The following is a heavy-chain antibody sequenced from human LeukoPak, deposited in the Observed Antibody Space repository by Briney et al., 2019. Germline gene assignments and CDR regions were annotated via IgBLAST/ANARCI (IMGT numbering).Heavy chain of an antibody. Sequence: SETLSLTCAVYGASLSGYYWSWIRQPPGKGLEWVGEINDSGSTNSNPSLKSRVTISVDTSKNEFSLQLTSVTAADTAVYYCARGKTQVTATLQKLHYFDYWGQGTLVTVSS. J-gene: IGHJ4*02. CDR2: INDSGST. CDR3: ARGKTQVTATLQKLHYFDY. D-gene: IGHD2-21*02. CDR1: GASLSGYY. V-gene: IGHV4-34*01.